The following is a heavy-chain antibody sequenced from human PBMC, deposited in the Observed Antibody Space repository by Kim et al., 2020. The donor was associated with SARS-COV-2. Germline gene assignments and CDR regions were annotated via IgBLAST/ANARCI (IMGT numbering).Heavy chain of an antibody. V-gene: IGHV3-23*01. CDR3: AEETNDYYTNYIDS. Sequence: ADSVKGRFTISRDNTKNTLYLQMNSLRAEDTALYYCAEETNDYYTNYIDSWGQGTLVTVSS. D-gene: IGHD1-26*01. J-gene: IGHJ4*02.